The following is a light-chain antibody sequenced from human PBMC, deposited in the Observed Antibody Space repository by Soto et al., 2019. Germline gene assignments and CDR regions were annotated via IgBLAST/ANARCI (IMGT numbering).Light chain of an antibody. Sequence: QSALTQPASMSGSPGQSITISCTGTSSGVGGYNYVSWYRQHPGKAPKLMIYDVNNRASGVSNRFSGSKSGNTASLTISGLQAEDESDYYCSSHSSSSTLVVFGGGTKLTVL. J-gene: IGLJ2*01. V-gene: IGLV2-14*03. CDR2: DVN. CDR3: SSHSSSSTLVV. CDR1: SSGVGGYNY.